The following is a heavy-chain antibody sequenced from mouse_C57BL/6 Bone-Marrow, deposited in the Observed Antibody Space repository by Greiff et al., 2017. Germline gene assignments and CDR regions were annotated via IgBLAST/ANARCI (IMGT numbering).Heavy chain of an antibody. CDR2: IYPGDGDT. J-gene: IGHJ4*01. V-gene: IGHV1-82*01. CDR3: ARFGSSPYYYAMDY. Sequence: QVQLQQPGAELVKPGASVKLSCKASGYAFSSSWMNWVKQRPGKGLEWIGRIYPGDGDTNYNGKFKGKATLTADKSSSTAYMQLSSLTSEDSAVYFCARFGSSPYYYAMDYWGQGTSVTVSS. CDR1: GYAFSSSW. D-gene: IGHD1-1*01.